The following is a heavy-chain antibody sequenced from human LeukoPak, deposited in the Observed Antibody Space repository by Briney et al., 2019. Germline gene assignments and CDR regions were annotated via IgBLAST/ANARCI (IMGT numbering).Heavy chain of an antibody. CDR1: GYSFTSYW. J-gene: IGHJ4*02. Sequence: GESLKISCKGSGYSFTSYWIAWVXQMPGXGLEWMGIIYPSDSETTYSPSFQGQVTISADKSISTAYLQWSSLTASDTAMYYCARSVGATPLDYWGQGTPVTVSS. V-gene: IGHV5-51*01. D-gene: IGHD1-26*01. CDR2: IYPSDSET. CDR3: ARSVGATPLDY.